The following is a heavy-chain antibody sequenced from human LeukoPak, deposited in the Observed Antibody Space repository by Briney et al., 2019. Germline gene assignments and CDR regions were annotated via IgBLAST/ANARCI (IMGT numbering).Heavy chain of an antibody. CDR2: IKQDGSEE. D-gene: IGHD4-23*01. CDR3: ARGRGADYGGNSGYFDY. CDR1: GFTFSNSW. Sequence: GGSLRLSCAASGFTFSNSWMSWVRQAPGKGLEWVANIKQDGSEEHYVDSVKGRFTISRDNPKNTLYVQMNSLRAEDTAVYYCARGRGADYGGNSGYFDYWGQGTLVTVSS. V-gene: IGHV3-7*01. J-gene: IGHJ4*02.